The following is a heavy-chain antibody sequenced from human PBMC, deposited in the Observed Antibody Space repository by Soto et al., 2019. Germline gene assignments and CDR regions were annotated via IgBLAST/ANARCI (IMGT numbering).Heavy chain of an antibody. CDR1: GFTFSSYA. Sequence: QVQLVESGGGVVQPGRSLRLSCAASGFTFSSYAMHWVRQAPGKGLEWVAVISYDGSNKYYEDSVKGQFTISGDNSKNPLYLQMNRLRAEDTAVYYGARDTALSLGSTGEYYVFWSGYYGGDYWGQGTLLTVSS. J-gene: IGHJ4*02. V-gene: IGHV3-30-3*01. CDR2: ISYDGSNK. D-gene: IGHD3-3*01. CDR3: ARDTALSLGSTGEYYVFWSGYYGGDY.